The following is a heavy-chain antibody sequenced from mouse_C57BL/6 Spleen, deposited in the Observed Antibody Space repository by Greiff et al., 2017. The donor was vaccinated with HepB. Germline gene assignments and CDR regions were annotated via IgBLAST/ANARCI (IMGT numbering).Heavy chain of an antibody. J-gene: IGHJ4*01. CDR1: GYAFSSSW. V-gene: IGHV1-82*01. CDR3: ARSPVRVHGSSYDYAMDY. CDR2: IYPGDGDT. Sequence: QVQLQQSGPELVKPGASVKISCKASGYAFSSSWMHWVKQRPGKGLEWIGRIYPGDGDTNYNGKFKGKATLTADKSSSTAYMQLSSLTSEDSAVYFCARSPVRVHGSSYDYAMDYWGQGTSVTVSS. D-gene: IGHD1-1*01.